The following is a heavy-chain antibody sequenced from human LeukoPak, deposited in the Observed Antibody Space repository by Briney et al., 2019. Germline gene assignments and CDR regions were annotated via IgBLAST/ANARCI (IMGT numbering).Heavy chain of an antibody. CDR3: ARDEGVAAYYFDY. V-gene: IGHV3-33*01. J-gene: IGHJ4*02. Sequence: GGSLRLSCAASGFTFSSYGMHWVRQAPGKGLEWVAVVWYDGDNKFYADSVKGRFTISRDNSKNTLYLQMNSLRAEDTAIYYCARDEGVAAYYFDYWGREPLVTVSS. D-gene: IGHD6-25*01. CDR2: VWYDGDNK. CDR1: GFTFSSYG.